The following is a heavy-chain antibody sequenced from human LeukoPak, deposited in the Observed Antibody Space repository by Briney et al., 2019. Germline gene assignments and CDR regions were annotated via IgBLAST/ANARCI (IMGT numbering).Heavy chain of an antibody. CDR3: ARVSPNTVTTLQYSDY. CDR1: VFTFSSYW. Sequence: GGSLRLSCAASVFTFSSYWMSCVRQAPGKGLEWVANIKQDGSEKYYVDSVKGRFTISRDNAKNSLYLQMNSLRAEDTAVYYCARVSPNTVTTLQYSDYWGQGTLVTVSS. J-gene: IGHJ4*02. V-gene: IGHV3-7*01. CDR2: IKQDGSEK. D-gene: IGHD4-17*01.